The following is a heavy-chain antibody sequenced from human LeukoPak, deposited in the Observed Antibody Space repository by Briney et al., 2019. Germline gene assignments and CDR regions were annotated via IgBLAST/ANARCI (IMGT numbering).Heavy chain of an antibody. J-gene: IGHJ4*02. CDR3: ARDPSSDY. D-gene: IGHD2/OR15-2a*01. CDR1: GFTFSSYT. Sequence: GGSLRLSYAASGFTFSSYTMNWVRQAPGRGLEWVSSISSSSSYIYYADSVKGRFTISRDNAKNSLYLQMNSLRAEDTAVYYCARDPSSDYWGQGTLVTVSS. V-gene: IGHV3-21*01. CDR2: ISSSSSYI.